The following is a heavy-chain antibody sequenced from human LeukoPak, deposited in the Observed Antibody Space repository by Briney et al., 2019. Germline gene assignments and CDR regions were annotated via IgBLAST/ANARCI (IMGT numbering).Heavy chain of an antibody. CDR2: INHSGST. J-gene: IGHJ4*02. V-gene: IGHV4-34*01. CDR1: GGSFSGYY. Sequence: SETLSLTCAVYGGSFSGYYWSWIRQPPGKGLEWIGEINHSGSTNYNPSLKSRVTISVDTSKNQFSLKLSSVTAADTAVYYSARGSGPYYDSSGYNYWGQRTLVTVSS. CDR3: ARGSGPYYDSSGYNY. D-gene: IGHD3-22*01.